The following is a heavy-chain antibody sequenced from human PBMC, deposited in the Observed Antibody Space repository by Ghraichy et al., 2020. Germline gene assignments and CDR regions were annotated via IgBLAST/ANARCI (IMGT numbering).Heavy chain of an antibody. Sequence: GGSLRLSCAASGFTVSSNYMSWVRQAPGKGLEWVSIIYSDGSTYYADSVKGRFTISRDNSKNTLYLQMNSLRAEDTAVYYCARDTSSWLRADYWGQGTLVTVSS. CDR2: IYSDGST. CDR1: GFTVSSNY. D-gene: IGHD6-13*01. J-gene: IGHJ4*02. V-gene: IGHV3-53*01. CDR3: ARDTSSWLRADY.